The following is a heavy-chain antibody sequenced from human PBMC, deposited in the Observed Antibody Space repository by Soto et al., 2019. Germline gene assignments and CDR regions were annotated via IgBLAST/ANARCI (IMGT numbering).Heavy chain of an antibody. CDR2: INSGGNT. CDR1: GFTFSSSS. CDR3: AKGLGDLDY. Sequence: EVQVLGSGGGLVQPGASLRLSCAASGFTFSSSSMSWVRQAPGQGLAWVSTINSGGNTYYADSVKGRFTIYRDNSKSTLDVQMNSLRVEDTAIYYCAKGLGDLDYWGQGTLVTVSS. D-gene: IGHD3-16*01. V-gene: IGHV3-23*01. J-gene: IGHJ4*02.